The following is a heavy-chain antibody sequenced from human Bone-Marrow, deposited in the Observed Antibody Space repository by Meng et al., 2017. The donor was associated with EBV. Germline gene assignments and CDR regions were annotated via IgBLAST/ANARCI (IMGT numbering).Heavy chain of an antibody. CDR3: ARESGRGYSSDY. V-gene: IGHV1-69*01. CDR2: IIPMFGAP. CDR1: GGTFRNSA. Sequence: QGEVEQSGAEVKKPGSSVQVSCKASGGTFRNSAISWVRQAPGQGLEWMGGIIPMFGAPDYAQRFQDRVTITADESTSTVYMELNSLRSEDTAVYYCARESGRGYSSDYWGQGTLVTVSS. J-gene: IGHJ4*02. D-gene: IGHD5-18*01.